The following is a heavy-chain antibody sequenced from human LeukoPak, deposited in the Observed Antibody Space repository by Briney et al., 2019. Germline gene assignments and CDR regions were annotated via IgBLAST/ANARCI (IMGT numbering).Heavy chain of an antibody. J-gene: IGHJ4*02. CDR1: GGSVSSGSYY. Sequence: PSQTLSLTCTVSGGSVSSGSYYWSWIRQPPGKGLEWIGYIYYSGSTNYNPSLKSRVTTSVDTSKNQFSLKLSSVTAADTAVYYCARVGREWYLDYWGQGTLVTVSS. V-gene: IGHV4-61*01. D-gene: IGHD3-3*01. CDR2: IYYSGST. CDR3: ARVGREWYLDY.